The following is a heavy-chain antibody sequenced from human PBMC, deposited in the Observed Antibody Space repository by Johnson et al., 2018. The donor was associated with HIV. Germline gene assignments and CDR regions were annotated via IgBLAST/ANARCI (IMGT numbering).Heavy chain of an antibody. CDR1: GFTVSSNY. CDR2: IYSGGRT. Sequence: MQLVESGGGLIQPGGSLRLSCAASGFTVSSNYMSWVRQAPGKGLEWVSIIYSGGRTYHADSVKGRFTLSRDNSKNTLYLQMNSLRAEDTAVYYCARDRGVFWNNDYKGDAFYIWGQGTMVTVSS. V-gene: IGHV3-53*01. D-gene: IGHD3-10*01. CDR3: ARDRGVFWNNDYKGDAFYI. J-gene: IGHJ3*02.